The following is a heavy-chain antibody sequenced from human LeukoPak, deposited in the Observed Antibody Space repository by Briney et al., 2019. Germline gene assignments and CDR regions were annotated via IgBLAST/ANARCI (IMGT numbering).Heavy chain of an antibody. V-gene: IGHV3-74*01. CDR2: TNIDGSST. Sequence: GGSLRLSCEASGFTFSHYWMHWVRQAPGKGLVWVSRTNIDGSSTSYVDSVKGRFTISRDNANNTMYLQMNSLGAEDTAMYYCVPTDSSGLDWGQGTLVTVSS. CDR1: GFTFSHYW. J-gene: IGHJ4*02. D-gene: IGHD3-22*01. CDR3: VPTDSSGLD.